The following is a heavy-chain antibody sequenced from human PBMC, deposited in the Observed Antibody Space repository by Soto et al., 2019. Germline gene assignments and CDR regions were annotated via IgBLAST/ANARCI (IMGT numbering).Heavy chain of an antibody. V-gene: IGHV1-69*13. CDR3: ATPTPYYDSSGYYYGPDY. CDR1: GGTFSSYA. Sequence: SVKVSCKASGGTFSSYAISWVRQAPGQGLEWMGGIIPIFGTANYAQKFQGRVTITADESTSTAYMELSSLRSEDTAVYYCATPTPYYDSSGYYYGPDYWGQGTLVTVSS. D-gene: IGHD3-22*01. CDR2: IIPIFGTA. J-gene: IGHJ4*02.